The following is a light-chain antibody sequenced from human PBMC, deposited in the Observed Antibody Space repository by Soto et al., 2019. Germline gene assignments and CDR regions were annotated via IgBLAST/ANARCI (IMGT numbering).Light chain of an antibody. CDR3: QQYNNWPPVT. Sequence: EIVMTQSPATLSVSPGERATLSCRASQSVSSNLAWYQQKPGQAPRLLIYGASTRATGIPARFSGSGSGTDFPLTIISLQSEDFAVYYCQQYNNWPPVTFGQGTRLEIK. CDR2: GAS. CDR1: QSVSSN. J-gene: IGKJ5*01. V-gene: IGKV3-15*01.